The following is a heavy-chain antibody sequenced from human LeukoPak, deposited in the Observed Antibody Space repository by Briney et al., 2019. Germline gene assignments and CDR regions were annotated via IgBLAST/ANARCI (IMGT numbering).Heavy chain of an antibody. J-gene: IGHJ6*02. Sequence: SETLSLTCTVSGGSISSGVYYWSWIRQHPGKGLEWIGHIYTSGRTNYNPSLKSRVTMSVDTSKNQFSLKLSFVTAADTAVYYCARRAANYYGMDVWGQGTTVTVSS. V-gene: IGHV4-61*08. D-gene: IGHD6-13*01. CDR3: ARRAANYYGMDV. CDR1: GGSISSGVYY. CDR2: IYTSGRT.